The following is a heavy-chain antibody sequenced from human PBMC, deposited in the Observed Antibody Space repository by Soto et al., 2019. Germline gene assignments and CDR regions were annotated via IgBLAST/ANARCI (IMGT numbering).Heavy chain of an antibody. J-gene: IGHJ6*02. CDR3: VRENYYYGMDV. CDR2: INGGGST. CDR1: GFPVSVNL. Sequence: GGSLSLSCAASGFPVSVNLMNWVRQGSGKGLEWVSVINGGGSTDYADSVKGRFTISRDISRNTLYLQMNSLRAEDTAVYYCVRENYYYGMDVWGQGTTVTVSS. V-gene: IGHV3-66*01.